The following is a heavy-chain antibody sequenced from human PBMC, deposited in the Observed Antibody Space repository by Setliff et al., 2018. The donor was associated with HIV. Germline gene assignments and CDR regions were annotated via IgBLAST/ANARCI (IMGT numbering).Heavy chain of an antibody. CDR3: ARGISRDSSGYYRDEYFQH. D-gene: IGHD3-22*01. J-gene: IGHJ1*01. CDR2: INPTSGNT. Sequence: ASVKVSCKASGYTFPSFYVHWVRQAPGQGLEWMGIINPTSGNTTYAQNFQGRVTLTRDTSTSTVYMELSRLKSEDTAVYYCARGISRDSSGYYRDEYFQHWGQGTLVTVS. CDR1: GYTFPSFY. V-gene: IGHV1-46*01.